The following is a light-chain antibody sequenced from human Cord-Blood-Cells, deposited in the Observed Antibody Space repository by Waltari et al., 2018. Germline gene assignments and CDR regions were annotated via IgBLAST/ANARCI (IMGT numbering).Light chain of an antibody. CDR3: QQYNNWPLT. V-gene: IGKV3-15*01. CDR2: GAS. J-gene: IGKJ4*01. Sequence: EIVMTQSPATLAVSPGDRATLPCRASQSVSSNLAWYQQKPGQAPRLLIYGASTRATGIPARFSGSGSGTDFTLTISSLQSEDFAVYYCQQYNNWPLTFGGGTKVEIK. CDR1: QSVSSN.